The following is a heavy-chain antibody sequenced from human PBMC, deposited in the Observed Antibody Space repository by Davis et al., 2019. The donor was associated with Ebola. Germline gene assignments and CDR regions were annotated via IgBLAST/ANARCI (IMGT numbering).Heavy chain of an antibody. CDR1: GFTVSSNY. V-gene: IGHV3-53*04. D-gene: IGHD1-7*01. Sequence: PGGSLRLSCAASGFTVSSNYMSWVRQAPGKGLEWVSVIYSGGSTYYADSVKGRFTISRHNSKNTLYLQMNSLRAEDTAVYYCARVRGPGVELRWFDPWGQGTLVTVSS. CDR3: ARVRGPGVELRWFDP. J-gene: IGHJ5*02. CDR2: IYSGGST.